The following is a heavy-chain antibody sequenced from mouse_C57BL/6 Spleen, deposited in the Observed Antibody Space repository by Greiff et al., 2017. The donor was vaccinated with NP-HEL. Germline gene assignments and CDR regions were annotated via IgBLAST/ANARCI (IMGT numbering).Heavy chain of an antibody. CDR3: ARIYDGYYFDY. CDR2: ISSGSSTI. J-gene: IGHJ2*01. V-gene: IGHV5-17*01. D-gene: IGHD2-3*01. CDR1: GFTFSDYG. Sequence: DVMLVESGGGLVKPGGSLKLSCAASGFTFSDYGMHWVRQAPEKGLEWVAYISSGSSTIYYADTVKGRFTISRDNAKNTLFLQITSLRSEDTAMYYCARIYDGYYFDYWGQGTTPTVSS.